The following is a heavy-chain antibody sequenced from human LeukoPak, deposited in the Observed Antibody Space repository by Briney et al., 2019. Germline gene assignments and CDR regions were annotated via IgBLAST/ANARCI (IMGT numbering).Heavy chain of an antibody. Sequence: GGSLRLSCAASGFTFSSYAMSWVRQAPGKGLEWVSAISGSGGSTYYADSVKGRFTISRDDSKNTLYLQMNSLRAEDTAVYYCAKDLGAGIAVYAFDIWGQGTMVTVSS. V-gene: IGHV3-23*01. CDR3: AKDLGAGIAVYAFDI. J-gene: IGHJ3*02. D-gene: IGHD6-19*01. CDR1: GFTFSSYA. CDR2: ISGSGGST.